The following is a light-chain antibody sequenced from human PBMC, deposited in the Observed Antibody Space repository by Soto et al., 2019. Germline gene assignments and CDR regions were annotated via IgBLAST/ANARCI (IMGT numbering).Light chain of an antibody. J-gene: IGKJ2*01. CDR2: DAS. CDR3: QQRSTWLYT. CDR1: QDVSIF. V-gene: IGKV3-11*02. Sequence: EILLAQSPATLSLSPGERATLSCKASQDVSIFLAGYQQKPGQAPRLLIHDASNRATGVPARFSGSVSGRDFTLTITSLEPEDFAVYYCQQRSTWLYTFGQGTKLEV.